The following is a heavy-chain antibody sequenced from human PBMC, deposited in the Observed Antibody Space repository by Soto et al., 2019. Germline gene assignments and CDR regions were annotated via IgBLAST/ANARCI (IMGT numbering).Heavy chain of an antibody. CDR2: IYYSGST. CDR1: GGSISSYY. CDR3: ARLGVENYYYYGMDV. D-gene: IGHD3-16*01. Sequence: PSEALSLTCTVSGGSISSYYWSWIRQPPGKGLEWIAYIYYSGSTYYNPSLKSRVTISLDTSKNQFSLKLSSVTAADTAVYYCARLGVENYYYYGMDVWGQGTTVTVSS. J-gene: IGHJ6*02. V-gene: IGHV4-59*08.